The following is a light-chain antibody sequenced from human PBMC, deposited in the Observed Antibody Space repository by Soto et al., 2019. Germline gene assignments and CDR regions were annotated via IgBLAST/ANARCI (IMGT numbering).Light chain of an antibody. Sequence: EIVLTQSPGTLSLSPGERATLSCRASQSVSSSYLSWYQQKPGQAPRLLIYGASSRATGISDRFSGSGSGTDFTLTISRLEPEDCAVYYCQQYGSSTVTFGPGTKVDIK. V-gene: IGKV3-20*01. J-gene: IGKJ3*01. CDR1: QSVSSSY. CDR2: GAS. CDR3: QQYGSSTVT.